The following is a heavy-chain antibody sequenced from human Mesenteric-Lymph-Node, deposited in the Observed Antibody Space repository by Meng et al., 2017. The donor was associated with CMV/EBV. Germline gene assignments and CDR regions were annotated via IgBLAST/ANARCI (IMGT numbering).Heavy chain of an antibody. Sequence: ASGYSFITDSMHWGRQAPGQRLEWMGIINPGRGTTTYAQHFQGRVTMTRDTSTSTVYMELSSLRSEDTAIYYCAKAYCGNDCYYLGPWGQGTLVTVSS. CDR3: AKAYCGNDCYYLGP. D-gene: IGHD2-21*01. CDR1: GYSFITDS. V-gene: IGHV1-46*01. CDR2: INPGRGTT. J-gene: IGHJ5*02.